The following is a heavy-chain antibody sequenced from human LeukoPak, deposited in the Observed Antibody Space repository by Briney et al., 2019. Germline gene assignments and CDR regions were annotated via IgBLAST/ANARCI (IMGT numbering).Heavy chain of an antibody. Sequence: GGSLRLSCAASGFAFSNYAMSWVRQAPGKGLEWVSAISGSGGSTYYADSVKGRFTISRDNSKNTLYLQMNSLRAEDTAVYYCAKLQFLEWLLSPSFDYWGQGTLVTVSS. D-gene: IGHD3-3*01. V-gene: IGHV3-23*01. CDR3: AKLQFLEWLLSPSFDY. CDR1: GFAFSNYA. CDR2: ISGSGGST. J-gene: IGHJ4*02.